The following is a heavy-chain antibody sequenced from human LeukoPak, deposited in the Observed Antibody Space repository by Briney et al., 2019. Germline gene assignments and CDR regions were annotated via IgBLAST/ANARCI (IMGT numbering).Heavy chain of an antibody. D-gene: IGHD5-18*01. J-gene: IGHJ4*02. CDR3: APKVLRSGYSYGFGNY. Sequence: ASVKVSCKVSGYTLTELSMHWVRQAPGKGLEWMGGFDPEDGETIYAQKFQGRVTMTEDTSTDTAYMELSSPRSEDTAVYYCAPKVLRSGYSYGFGNYWGQGTLVTVSS. CDR1: GYTLTELS. CDR2: FDPEDGET. V-gene: IGHV1-24*01.